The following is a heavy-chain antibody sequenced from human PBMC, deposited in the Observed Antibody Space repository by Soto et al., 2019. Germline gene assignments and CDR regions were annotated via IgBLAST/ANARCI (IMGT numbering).Heavy chain of an antibody. V-gene: IGHV3-66*04. Sequence: GGSLRLSCSASGFTVSSNYMSWVRQAPGKGLEWVSVIYSGGSTYYADSVKGRFTISRDNSKNTLYLQMNSLRAEDTAVYYCARQLYYYYYMNVWGKGTTVTVSS. J-gene: IGHJ6*03. CDR2: IYSGGST. CDR1: GFTVSSNY. CDR3: ARQLYYYYYMNV.